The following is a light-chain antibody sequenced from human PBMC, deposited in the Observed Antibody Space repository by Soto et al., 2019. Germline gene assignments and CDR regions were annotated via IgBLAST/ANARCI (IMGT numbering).Light chain of an antibody. V-gene: IGLV2-11*01. CDR3: TSYAGTYTYV. CDR2: DVN. CDR1: SSDVGGYNY. Sequence: QSALTQPRSVSGSPGQSVTISCTGTSSDVGGYNYISWYQQHPGKAPKLMIFDVNKRPSGVPDRFSGSKSGNTASLTISGLQAEDEADYYCTSYAGTYTYVFGTGTKLTVL. J-gene: IGLJ1*01.